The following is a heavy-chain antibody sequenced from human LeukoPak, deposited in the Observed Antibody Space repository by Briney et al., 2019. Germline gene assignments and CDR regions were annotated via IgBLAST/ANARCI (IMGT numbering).Heavy chain of an antibody. CDR2: ISSSSSTI. D-gene: IGHD3-10*01. V-gene: IGHV3-48*04. J-gene: IGHJ4*02. CDR1: GFTFSSYS. Sequence: GGSLRLSCAASGFTFSSYSMNWVRQAPGKGLEWVSHISSSSSTIYYADSVKGRFTISRDNAKNSLYLQMNSLRAEDTAVYYCARDLRSYYGSGSYEFDYWGQGTLVTVSS. CDR3: ARDLRSYYGSGSYEFDY.